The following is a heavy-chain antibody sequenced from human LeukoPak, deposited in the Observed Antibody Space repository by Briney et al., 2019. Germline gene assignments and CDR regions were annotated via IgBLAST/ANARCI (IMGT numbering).Heavy chain of an antibody. CDR1: GFTFRSHG. CDR2: IWYDGSKT. J-gene: IGHJ4*02. Sequence: GGSLRHSCSACGFTFRSHGLHWVRQAPGKRLDRVAVIWYDGSKTLYADSVKGRFTISRDYSKNTLYLQMNSLRAEDTAVYYCAREASGYYRDFWGQGTLVTVSS. V-gene: IGHV3-33*08. D-gene: IGHD3-3*01. CDR3: AREASGYYRDF.